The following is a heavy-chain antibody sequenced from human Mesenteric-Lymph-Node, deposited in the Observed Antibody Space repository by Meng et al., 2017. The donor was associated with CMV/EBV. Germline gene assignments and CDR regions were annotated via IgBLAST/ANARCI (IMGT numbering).Heavy chain of an antibody. J-gene: IGHJ6*02. CDR2: INQGGTER. Sequence: GESLKISCAASGFTSSNYWMSWVRQAPGKGLEWVANINQGGTERQYVDSVKGRFTISRDNAENSLNLQMNSLRVEDTAVYYCTRDAIYRGYYYGMDVWGQGTTVTVSS. CDR3: TRDAIYRGYYYGMDV. V-gene: IGHV3-7*01. D-gene: IGHD1-14*01. CDR1: GFTSSNYW.